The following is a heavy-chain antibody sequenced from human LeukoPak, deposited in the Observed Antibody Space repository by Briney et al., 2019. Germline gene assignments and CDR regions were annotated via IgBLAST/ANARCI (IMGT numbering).Heavy chain of an antibody. V-gene: IGHV3-7*01. CDR2: IKEDGSEK. CDR1: GFTFSSHW. Sequence: QAGGSLRLSCVASGFTFSSHWMSWVRQAPGKGLEWVANIKEDGSEKYYVDSVKGRFTISRDNAKNSLYLQMNSLRAEDTAVYYCARDEYNWNVDAFDIWGQGTVVTVSS. D-gene: IGHD1-20*01. CDR3: ARDEYNWNVDAFDI. J-gene: IGHJ3*02.